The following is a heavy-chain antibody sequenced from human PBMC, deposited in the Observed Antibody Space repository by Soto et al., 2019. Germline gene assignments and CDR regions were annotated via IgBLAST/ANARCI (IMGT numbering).Heavy chain of an antibody. V-gene: IGHV4-59*08. D-gene: IGHD1-1*01. CDR3: ARHSGGTTAALDS. CDR1: GGSISSYY. J-gene: IGHJ4*02. Sequence: QVHLQESGPPLVKPSETLSLTCTVSGGSISSYYWSWIRQPPGKGLEWIGFIYYSGRTNYNTSLKGRVTISVDTSRNQFSLKLSSVTAADTAVYYCARHSGGTTAALDSWGQGTLVPVSS. CDR2: IYYSGRT.